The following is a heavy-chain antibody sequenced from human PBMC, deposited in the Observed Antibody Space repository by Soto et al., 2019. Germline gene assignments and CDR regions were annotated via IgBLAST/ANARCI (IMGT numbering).Heavy chain of an antibody. J-gene: IGHJ6*03. D-gene: IGHD2-15*01. CDR3: AKGNGGNYYYYYYMDV. Sequence: GGSLRLSCAASGFTFSSYGMHWVRQAPGKGLEWVAVISYDASNKYYADSVKGRFTISRDNSKNTLYLQMNSLRAEDTAVYYCAKGNGGNYYYYYYMDVWGKGTTVTVSS. CDR2: ISYDASNK. CDR1: GFTFSSYG. V-gene: IGHV3-30*18.